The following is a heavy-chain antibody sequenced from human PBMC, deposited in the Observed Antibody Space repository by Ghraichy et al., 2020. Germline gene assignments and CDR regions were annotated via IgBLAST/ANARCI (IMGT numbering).Heavy chain of an antibody. J-gene: IGHJ4*02. CDR3: ARAGAGRRDLFDH. CDR2: IYYGGN. CDR1: GGSIGNYY. V-gene: IGHV4-59*01. Sequence: SETLSLTCTVSGGSIGNYYWNWIRQPPGKGLEWIGYIYYGGNNSNPSLKSRFTMSVDTSKNQFSLKLTSMTAADTAVYYCARAGAGRRDLFDHWGPGTLVTVSS. D-gene: IGHD6-19*01.